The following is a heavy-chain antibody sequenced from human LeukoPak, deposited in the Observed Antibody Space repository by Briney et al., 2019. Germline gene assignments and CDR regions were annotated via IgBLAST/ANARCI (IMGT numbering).Heavy chain of an antibody. CDR2: IKPDVSEI. CDR1: GFPFKRYW. V-gene: IGHV3-7*01. CDR3: VRLTTTAPPAFDY. D-gene: IGHD4/OR15-4a*01. Sequence: PGGXLSLSCAATGFPFKRYWMSWVRQGPGKGLEGVANIKPDVSEIYYLASVNGRSPISRDNAKISLYLQMSSLRAEDTSVYYCVRLTTTAPPAFDYWGQGTLVTVSS. J-gene: IGHJ4*02.